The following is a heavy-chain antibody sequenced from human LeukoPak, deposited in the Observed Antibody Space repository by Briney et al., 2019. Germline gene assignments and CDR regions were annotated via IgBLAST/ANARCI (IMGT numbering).Heavy chain of an antibody. CDR1: GFTFSSYG. CDR2: ISYDGSNK. V-gene: IGHV3-30*18. J-gene: IGHJ4*02. CDR3: ANDGPFDY. Sequence: GRSLRLSCAASGFTFSSYGMHWVRQAPGKGLEWVAVISYDGSNKYYADSVKGRFTISRDNSKNTLYLQMNSLRAEDTAVYYCANDGPFDYWGQGTLVTVSS.